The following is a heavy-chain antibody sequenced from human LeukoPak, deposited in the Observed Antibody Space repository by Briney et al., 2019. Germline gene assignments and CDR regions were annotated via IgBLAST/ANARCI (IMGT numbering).Heavy chain of an antibody. J-gene: IGHJ5*02. CDR3: ARRLTQYDCFDP. Sequence: SQTLSLTCAVSGDTFSSNSVTWNWIRQSQSRGLEWLGRTYYRSTWYNDYAVSVRGRITVNPDTSKHQFSLHLNSVTPEDTAVYYCARRLTQYDCFDPWGQGILVTVSS. V-gene: IGHV6-1*01. CDR1: GDTFSSNSVT. D-gene: IGHD2-2*01. CDR2: TYYRSTWYN.